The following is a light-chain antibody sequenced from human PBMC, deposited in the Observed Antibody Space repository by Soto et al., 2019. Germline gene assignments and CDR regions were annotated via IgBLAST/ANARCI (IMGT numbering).Light chain of an antibody. V-gene: IGLV2-14*01. CDR1: SSDVGAYNL. Sequence: QSALTQPASVSGSPGQSVTISCTGTSSDVGAYNLVSWYQQYPGKVPKLMIYEVSNRPSGVSNRFSGSKSGNTASLTISGLQAEDEADYYCCTSYEGGGKYVFGTGTKVT. J-gene: IGLJ1*01. CDR3: TSYEGGGKYV. CDR2: EVS.